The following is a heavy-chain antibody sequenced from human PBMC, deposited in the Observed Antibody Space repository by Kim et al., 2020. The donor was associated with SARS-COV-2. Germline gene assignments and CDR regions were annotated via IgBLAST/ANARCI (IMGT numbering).Heavy chain of an antibody. D-gene: IGHD2-15*01. CDR2: ISGSGGST. Sequence: GGSLRLSCAASAFTFSSYAMSWVRQAPGKGLEWVSAISGSGGSTYYADSVKGRFTISRDNSKNTLYLQMNSLRAEEPAVYCCAKGDDIVVVVAAHPDYWGQRTMVADSS. V-gene: IGHV3-23*01. CDR3: AKGDDIVVVVAAHPDY. J-gene: IGHJ4*02. CDR1: AFTFSSYA.